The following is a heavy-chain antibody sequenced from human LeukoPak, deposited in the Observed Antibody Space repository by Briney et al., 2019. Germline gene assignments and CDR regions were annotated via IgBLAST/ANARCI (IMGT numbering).Heavy chain of an antibody. CDR2: IIPIFGTA. Sequence: GASVKVSCKASGGTFSSYAISWVRQAPGQGLEWMGGIIPIFGTANYAQEFQGRVMITTDESTSTAYMELSSLRSEDTAVYYCARGLGYSYSFDYWGQGTLVTVSS. CDR3: ARGLGYSYSFDY. J-gene: IGHJ4*02. V-gene: IGHV1-69*05. D-gene: IGHD5-18*01. CDR1: GGTFSSYA.